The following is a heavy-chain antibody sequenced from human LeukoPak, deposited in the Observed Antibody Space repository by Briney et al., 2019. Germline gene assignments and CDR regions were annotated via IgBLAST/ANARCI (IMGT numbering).Heavy chain of an antibody. CDR3: AFSSYYLQGNYYYMDV. CDR1: GYTFTGYY. V-gene: IGHV1-2*02. Sequence: ASVKVSCKASGYTFTGYYMHWVRQAPGQGLEWMGWINPNSGGTNYAQKFQGRVTMTRDTSISTACMELSRLRSDDTAVYYCAFSSYYLQGNYYYMDVWGKGTTVTVSS. J-gene: IGHJ6*03. CDR2: INPNSGGT. D-gene: IGHD1-26*01.